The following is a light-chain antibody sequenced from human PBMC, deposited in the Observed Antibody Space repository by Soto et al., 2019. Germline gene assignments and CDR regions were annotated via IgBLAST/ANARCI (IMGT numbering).Light chain of an antibody. CDR3: QQSYSTPRT. J-gene: IGKJ1*01. CDR1: QNINTY. V-gene: IGKV1-39*01. Sequence: DIPMTQSPSSLSESVGDRVTITCRASQNINTYLNWYQQKPGKAPKLLIYAASSLQSGVPSRFSGSGSGTDFTLTISSLQPEDFAAYYCQQSYSTPRTFGQGTKVEIK. CDR2: AAS.